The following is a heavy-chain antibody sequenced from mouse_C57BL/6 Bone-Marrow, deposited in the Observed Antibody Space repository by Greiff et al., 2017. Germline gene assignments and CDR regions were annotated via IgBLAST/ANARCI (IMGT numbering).Heavy chain of an antibody. Sequence: EVQLVESGGGLVKPGGSLKLSCAASGFTFSSYAMSWVRQPPEKRLEWVASISDGGSDTYYPENVKGRFTISRDNAKNNLYMQMSHLKSEDTAMYYCARDQNAMDYCGQGTAVTVSS. J-gene: IGHJ4*01. CDR3: ARDQNAMDY. V-gene: IGHV5-4*01. CDR1: GFTFSSYA. CDR2: ISDGGSDT.